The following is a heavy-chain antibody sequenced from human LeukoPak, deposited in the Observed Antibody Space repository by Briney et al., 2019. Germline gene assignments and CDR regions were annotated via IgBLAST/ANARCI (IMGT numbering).Heavy chain of an antibody. D-gene: IGHD3-22*01. J-gene: IGHJ4*02. CDR3: ARDLYRIVVVPHYFDY. CDR2: INSESST. V-gene: IGHV3-74*01. Sequence: GGTLRLSCAASGFTFSSYWMHWVRQAPGKGLVWVSRINSESSTNYADSVKGRFTISRDNAKNSLYLQMNSLRAEDTAVYYCARDLYRIVVVPHYFDYWGQGTLVTVSS. CDR1: GFTFSSYW.